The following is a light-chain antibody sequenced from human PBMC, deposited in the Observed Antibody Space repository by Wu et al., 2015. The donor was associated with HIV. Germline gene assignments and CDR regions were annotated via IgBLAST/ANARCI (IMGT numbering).Light chain of an antibody. CDR3: QQYNSYLT. CDR1: QNINNR. CDR2: KAS. J-gene: IGKJ3*01. Sequence: DIQMTQSPSTMSASIGDRVTITCRASQNINNRLAWYQQKPGKAPRLLIYKASSLESGVPSRFSGSGSGTEFTLTISSLQPDDFATYYCQQYNSYLTFGPGTKVDIK. V-gene: IGKV1-5*03.